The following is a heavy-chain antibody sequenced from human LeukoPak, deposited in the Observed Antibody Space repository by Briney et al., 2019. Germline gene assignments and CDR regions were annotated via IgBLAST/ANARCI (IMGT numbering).Heavy chain of an antibody. V-gene: IGHV1-2*02. D-gene: IGHD5-12*01. CDR1: GYTFTGYY. Sequence: ASVTVSCKASGYTFTGYYMHWVRQAPGQGLEWMGWINPNSGGTNYAQKFQGRVTMTRDTSISTAYMELSRLRSDDTAVYYCARVRSMGYDAFDIWGQGTMVTVSS. CDR2: INPNSGGT. J-gene: IGHJ3*02. CDR3: ARVRSMGYDAFDI.